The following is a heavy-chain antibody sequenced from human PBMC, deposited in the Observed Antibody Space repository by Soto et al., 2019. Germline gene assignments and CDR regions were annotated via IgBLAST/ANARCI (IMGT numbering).Heavy chain of an antibody. V-gene: IGHV1-18*01. Sequence: QVQLVQSGGEVKKPGASVTVSCKASGYTFINYHITWGRQAPGQGLEWMAWINTYNGMTDYAQRFQSRVTMDRDTSTSTAYMELRTLGSDDTAVYFCAKSPRGEMATDWGQGTLVTVSS. CDR2: INTYNGMT. CDR3: AKSPRGEMATD. J-gene: IGHJ4*02. D-gene: IGHD5-12*01. CDR1: GYTFINYH.